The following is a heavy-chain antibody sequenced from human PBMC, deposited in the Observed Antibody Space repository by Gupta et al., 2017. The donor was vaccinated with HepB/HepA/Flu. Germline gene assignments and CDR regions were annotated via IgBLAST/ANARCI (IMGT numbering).Heavy chain of an antibody. D-gene: IGHD6-13*01. J-gene: IGHJ3*02. Sequence: EVQLVESGGGLVKPRGSLRLSCATSGFTFSNAWMLWVRQAPGKGLEWVGRIKSKTDGGTTDYAAPVKGRFTISRDDSKNTLYLQMNSLKTEDTAVYYCTLRLYSSSWLYLDEAFDIWGQGTMVTVSS. CDR2: IKSKTDGGTT. V-gene: IGHV3-15*01. CDR3: TLRLYSSSWLYLDEAFDI. CDR1: GFTFSNAW.